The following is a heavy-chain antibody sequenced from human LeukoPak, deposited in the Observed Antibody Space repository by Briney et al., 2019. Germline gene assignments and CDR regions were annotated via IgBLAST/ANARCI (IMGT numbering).Heavy chain of an antibody. J-gene: IGHJ6*02. Sequence: ASVKVYCKASGYTFTSYAMHWVRQAPGQRLEWMGWINAGNGNTKYSQKFQGRVTITADESTSTAYMELSSLRSEDTAVYYCATQEIRGSYYYYYGMDVWGQGTTVTVSS. CDR2: INAGNGNT. V-gene: IGHV1-3*01. CDR1: GYTFTSYA. D-gene: IGHD1-26*01. CDR3: ATQEIRGSYYYYYGMDV.